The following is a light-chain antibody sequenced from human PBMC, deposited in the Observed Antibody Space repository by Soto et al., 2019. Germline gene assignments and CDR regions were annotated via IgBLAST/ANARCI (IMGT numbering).Light chain of an antibody. CDR1: QTVSSSY. Sequence: EIVLTQSPGTLSLSPGDRATLSCRASQTVSSSYLAWYQQKPGQPPRLLIYGASSRATGISDKFSGGGSGTDFTLTISRLEPEDFALYYCHQFAGSPRTFGQGTKVEIK. CDR2: GAS. V-gene: IGKV3-20*01. J-gene: IGKJ1*01. CDR3: HQFAGSPRT.